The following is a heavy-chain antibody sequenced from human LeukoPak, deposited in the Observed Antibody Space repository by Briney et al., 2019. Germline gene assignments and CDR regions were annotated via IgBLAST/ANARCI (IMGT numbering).Heavy chain of an antibody. V-gene: IGHV3-53*01. J-gene: IGHJ4*02. CDR2: IYSGGST. CDR3: ARDRPVTPLGY. D-gene: IGHD3-16*01. Sequence: GGSLRLSCAASGVTVSNNGMTWVRQPPGKGLEWVSVIYSGGSTYYADSVKGRFTISRDNSKNTVYLQMNSLRAEDTAVYYCARDRPVTPLGYWGQGTLVTVSS. CDR1: GVTVSNNG.